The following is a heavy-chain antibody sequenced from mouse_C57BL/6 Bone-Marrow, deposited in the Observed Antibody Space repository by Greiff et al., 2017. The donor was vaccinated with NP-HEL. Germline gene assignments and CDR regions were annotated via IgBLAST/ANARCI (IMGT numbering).Heavy chain of an antibody. CDR1: GYTFTSYW. CDR3: ARRLGRKGDY. J-gene: IGHJ2*01. CDR2: IDPSDSYT. D-gene: IGHD4-1*01. V-gene: IGHV1-59*01. Sequence: QVQLQQPGAELVRPGTSVKLSCKASGYTFTSYWMHWVKQRPGQGLEWIGVIDPSDSYTNYNQKFKGKATLTVDTSSSTAYMQLSSLTSEDSAVYYCARRLGRKGDYWGQGTTLTVSS.